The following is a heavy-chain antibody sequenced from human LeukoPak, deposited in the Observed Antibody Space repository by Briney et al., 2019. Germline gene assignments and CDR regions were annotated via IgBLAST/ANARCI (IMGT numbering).Heavy chain of an antibody. Sequence: GGSLRLSCAASGFTFSSYGMHWVRQAPGKGLEWVAVILYDGSNKYYADSVKGRFTISRDNSKNTLYLQMNSLRAEDTAVYFCARVAGYGDYVYLHNPHYYHMDVWGKGTTVTISS. J-gene: IGHJ6*04. D-gene: IGHD4-17*01. CDR2: ILYDGSNK. V-gene: IGHV3-30*03. CDR1: GFTFSSYG. CDR3: ARVAGYGDYVYLHNPHYYHMDV.